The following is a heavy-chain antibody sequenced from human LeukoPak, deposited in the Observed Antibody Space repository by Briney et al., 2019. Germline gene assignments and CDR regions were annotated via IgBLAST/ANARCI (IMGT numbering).Heavy chain of an antibody. V-gene: IGHV1-69*04. CDR1: GGTFSSYA. CDR2: IIPILGIA. CDR3: ASPTGYFLHYYYGMDV. Sequence: ASVKVSCKASGGTFSSYAISWVRQAPGQGLEWMGRIIPILGIANYAQKFQGRVTITADKSTSTAYMELSSLRSEDTAVYYCASPTGYFLHYYYGMDVWGQGTTVTVSS. D-gene: IGHD3-9*01. J-gene: IGHJ6*02.